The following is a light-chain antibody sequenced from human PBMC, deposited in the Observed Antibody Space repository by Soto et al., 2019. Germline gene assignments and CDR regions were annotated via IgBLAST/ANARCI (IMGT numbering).Light chain of an antibody. CDR3: SSYKTSSTVVV. J-gene: IGLJ2*01. CDR1: SSDIGGYNY. CDR2: GVS. Sequence: QSALTQPASVSGSPGQSITISCTGTSSDIGGYNYVSWYQQYPGKAPKLMIFGVSDRPSGVSNRFSGSKSGTTASLTFSGLQAEDEADYYCSSYKTSSTVVVFGGGTQLTVL. V-gene: IGLV2-14*01.